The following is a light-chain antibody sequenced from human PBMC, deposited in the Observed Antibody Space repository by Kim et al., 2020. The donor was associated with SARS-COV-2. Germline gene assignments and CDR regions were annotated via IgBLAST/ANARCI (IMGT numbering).Light chain of an antibody. J-gene: IGKJ1*01. V-gene: IGKV3-20*01. CDR3: QQYGSSPRT. Sequence: SPGERATLSCRASQSVSSSSLAWYQQKPGQAPRLLIYGPSSRATGIPDRFSGSGSGTDFTLTISRLEPEDFAVYYCQQYGSSPRTFGQGTKVDIK. CDR2: GPS. CDR1: QSVSSSS.